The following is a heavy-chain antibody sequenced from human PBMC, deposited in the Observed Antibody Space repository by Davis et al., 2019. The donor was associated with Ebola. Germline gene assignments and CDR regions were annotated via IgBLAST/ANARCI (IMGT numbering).Heavy chain of an antibody. CDR3: VKDTSNIWFDV. V-gene: IGHV3-23*01. Sequence: GESLKISCAGSGFSFPSYAMSWVRQAPGRGLEWVSTLGTSADTYYADSVKGRFTISRDNSKNTLHLQMNSLRVEDTAMYYCVKDTSNIWFDVWGQGTLVTVSA. J-gene: IGHJ3*01. D-gene: IGHD2/OR15-2a*01. CDR1: GFSFPSYA. CDR2: LGTSADT.